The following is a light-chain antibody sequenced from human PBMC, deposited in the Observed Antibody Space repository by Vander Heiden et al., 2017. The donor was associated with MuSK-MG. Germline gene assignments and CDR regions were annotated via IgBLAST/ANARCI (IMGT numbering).Light chain of an antibody. Sequence: EIVLTQSPGTLSLSPGERATLSCRASQNINTYLAWYQQKPGQAPRLLIYDASNRATGIPARFSGYGSGTDFTLTISSLEPEDVAVYFCQQRSNWAPTFGQGTKLEIK. CDR1: QNINTY. J-gene: IGKJ2*01. CDR3: QQRSNWAPT. V-gene: IGKV3-11*01. CDR2: DAS.